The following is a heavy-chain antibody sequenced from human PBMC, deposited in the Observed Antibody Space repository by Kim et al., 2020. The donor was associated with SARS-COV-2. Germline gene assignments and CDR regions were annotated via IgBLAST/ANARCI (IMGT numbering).Heavy chain of an antibody. J-gene: IGHJ6*03. Sequence: GGSLRLSCAASGFTFNSYAMHWVRQAPGKGLEWVAVISYDGSNKYYADSVKGRFTISRDNSKNTLYLQLNSLRADDTAVYYCARDYYDSSVYYSYYYYY. D-gene: IGHD3-22*01. CDR1: GFTFNSYA. CDR2: ISYDGSNK. V-gene: IGHV3-30-3*01. CDR3: ARDYYDSSVYYSYYYYY.